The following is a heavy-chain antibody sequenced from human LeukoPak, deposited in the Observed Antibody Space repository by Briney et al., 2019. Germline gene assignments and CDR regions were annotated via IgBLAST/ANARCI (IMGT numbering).Heavy chain of an antibody. CDR2: IIPVYGTP. Sequence: ASVKVSFKASGGTFSRSVMSWVRQAPGQGLEWMGGIIPVYGTPKYAQKFQGRVTITADESTDTTYMELRVLTSEDRAVYYCARGPYYYDSSVYFTPVSTAYYFDYWGQGTLVTVAS. J-gene: IGHJ4*02. V-gene: IGHV1-69*13. CDR1: GGTFSRSV. D-gene: IGHD3-22*01. CDR3: ARGPYYYDSSVYFTPVSTAYYFDY.